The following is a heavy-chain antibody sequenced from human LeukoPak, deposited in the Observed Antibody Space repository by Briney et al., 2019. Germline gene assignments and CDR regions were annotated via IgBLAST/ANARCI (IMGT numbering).Heavy chain of an antibody. V-gene: IGHV4-61*02. D-gene: IGHD3-22*01. J-gene: IGHJ6*03. Sequence: SQNLSLTCTVSGGSIYSGSYYWSWIRQPAGKGLEWIGRIYTSGSTNYNPSLKSRLTISVDTSKNQFSLRLSSVTAADTAVYYCARSYYYDNNGWHYYFYMDVWGKGTTVTVSS. CDR2: IYTSGST. CDR3: ARSYYYDNNGWHYYFYMDV. CDR1: GGSIYSGSYY.